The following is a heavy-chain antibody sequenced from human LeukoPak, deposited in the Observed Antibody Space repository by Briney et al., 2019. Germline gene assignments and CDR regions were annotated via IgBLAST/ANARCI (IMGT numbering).Heavy chain of an antibody. CDR3: ARMGRSMQQLDY. CDR2: IYTSGST. Sequence: SETLSLTCTVSGGSISSYYWSWIRQPAGKGLEWIGRIYTSGSTNYNPSLKSRVTMSVDTSKDQFSLKLSSVTAADTAVYYCARMGRSMQQLDYWGQGTLVTVSS. J-gene: IGHJ4*02. D-gene: IGHD6-13*01. V-gene: IGHV4-4*07. CDR1: GGSISSYY.